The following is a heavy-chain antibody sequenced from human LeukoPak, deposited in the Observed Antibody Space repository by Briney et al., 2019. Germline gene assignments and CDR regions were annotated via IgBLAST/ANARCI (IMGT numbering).Heavy chain of an antibody. CDR1: GGSISSGSYY. J-gene: IGHJ4*02. CDR2: IYYSGST. D-gene: IGHD6-13*01. V-gene: IGHV4-39*01. CDR3: ARMVQYSSSWFDY. Sequence: PSETLSLTCTVPGGSISSGSYYWGWIRQPPGKGLEWIGSIYYSGSTYYNPSLKSRVTISVDTSKNQFSLKLSSVTAADTAVYYCARMVQYSSSWFDYWGQGTLVTVSS.